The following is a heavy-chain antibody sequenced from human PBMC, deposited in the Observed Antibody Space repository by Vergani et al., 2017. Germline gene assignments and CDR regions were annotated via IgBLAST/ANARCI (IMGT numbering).Heavy chain of an antibody. CDR2: IYYSGST. D-gene: IGHD3-9*01. J-gene: IGHJ6*02. CDR1: GGSISSYY. CDR3: ARVMYRDEASTGYRLEGMDI. Sequence: QVQLQESGPGLVKPLETLSLTCTVSGGSISSYYWSWIRQPPGKGLEWIGYIYYSGSTNYNPSLNSRVTMSVDTSKNQFSLKLRSVTAADTAVYFCARVMYRDEASTGYRLEGMDIWGQGTTVTISS. V-gene: IGHV4-59*01.